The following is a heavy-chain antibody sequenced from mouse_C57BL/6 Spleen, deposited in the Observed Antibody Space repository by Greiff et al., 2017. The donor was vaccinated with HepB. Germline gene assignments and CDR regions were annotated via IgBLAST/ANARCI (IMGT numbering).Heavy chain of an antibody. J-gene: IGHJ3*01. CDR2: IDPSDSYT. Sequence: QVHVKQPGAELVMPGASVKLSCKASGYTFTSYWMHWVKQRPGQGLEWIGEIDPSDSYTNYNQKFKGKSTLTVDKSSSTAYMQLSSLTSEDSAVYYCAGPYDYDSAWFAYWGQGTLVTVSA. D-gene: IGHD2-4*01. V-gene: IGHV1-69*01. CDR1: GYTFTSYW. CDR3: AGPYDYDSAWFAY.